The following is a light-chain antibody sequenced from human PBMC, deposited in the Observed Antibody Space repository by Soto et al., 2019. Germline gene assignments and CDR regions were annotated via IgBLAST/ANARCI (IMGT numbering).Light chain of an antibody. CDR3: CSYAGSSTTYV. V-gene: IGLV2-23*02. CDR2: DVS. CDR1: SSDIGSYSL. Sequence: LAQPASVSVSPGQSITISCTGTSSDIGSYSLVSWYQHHPGKAPKLMIYDVSKRPSGVSNRFSASKSGNTASLTISGLQAEDEADYYCCSYAGSSTTYVFGTGTKVTVL. J-gene: IGLJ1*01.